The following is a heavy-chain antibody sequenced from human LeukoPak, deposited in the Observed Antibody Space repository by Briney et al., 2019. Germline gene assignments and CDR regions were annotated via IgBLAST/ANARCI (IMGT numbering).Heavy chain of an antibody. J-gene: IGHJ4*02. Sequence: SETLSLTCTVSGGSISSYYWTWIRQPPGRERDGMGYVYYSVSTNYNPSLKSRVTISVDTSKNQFSLKLSSVTAADTAVYYCARDPIPFDEDSPGWPFDYWGQGTLLTVSS. V-gene: IGHV4-59*01. CDR2: VYYSVST. CDR3: ARDPIPFDEDSPGWPFDY. CDR1: GGSISSYY. D-gene: IGHD6-19*01.